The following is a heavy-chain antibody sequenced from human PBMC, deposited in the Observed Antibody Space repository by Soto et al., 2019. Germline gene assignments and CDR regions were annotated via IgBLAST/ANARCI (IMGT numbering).Heavy chain of an antibody. CDR3: ARGGCSSTSCGPRGVVILSGLKYYYYYYYMDV. D-gene: IGHD2-2*01. CDR1: GFTFSSYG. CDR2: IWYDGSNK. J-gene: IGHJ6*03. Sequence: GGSLRLSCAASGFTFSSYGMHWVRQAPGKGLEWVAVIWYDGSNKYYADSVKGRFTISRDNSKNTLYLQMNSLRAEDTAVYYCARGGCSSTSCGPRGVVILSGLKYYYYYYYMDVWGKGTTVTVSS. V-gene: IGHV3-33*01.